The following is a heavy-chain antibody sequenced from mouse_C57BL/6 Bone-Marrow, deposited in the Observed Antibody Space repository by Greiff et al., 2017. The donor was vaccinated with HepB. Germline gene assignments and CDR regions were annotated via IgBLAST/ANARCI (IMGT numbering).Heavy chain of an antibody. V-gene: IGHV5-16*01. Sequence: EVKLVESEGGLVQPGSSMKLSCTASGFTFSDYYMAWVRQVPEKGLEWVANINYDGSSTYYLDSLKSRFIISRDNAKNILYLQMSSLKSEDTATYYCARNNYYYGSSYVGNYAMDYWGQGTSVTVSS. D-gene: IGHD1-1*01. CDR2: INYDGSST. J-gene: IGHJ4*01. CDR3: ARNNYYYGSSYVGNYAMDY. CDR1: GFTFSDYY.